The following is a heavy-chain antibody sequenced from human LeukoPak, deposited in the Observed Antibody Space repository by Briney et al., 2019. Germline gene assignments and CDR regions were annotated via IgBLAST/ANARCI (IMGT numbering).Heavy chain of an antibody. CDR2: ISGSGGST. V-gene: IGHV3-23*01. D-gene: IGHD5-24*01. CDR1: GFTFSSYA. Sequence: GGSLRLSCAASGFTFSSYAMSWVRQAPGKGLEWVSTISGSGGSTYYADSVKGRFTISRDNSKNTLYLQMNSLKTEDTAVYYCAREFGHNRWYFDYWGQGALVTVSS. CDR3: AREFGHNRWYFDY. J-gene: IGHJ4*02.